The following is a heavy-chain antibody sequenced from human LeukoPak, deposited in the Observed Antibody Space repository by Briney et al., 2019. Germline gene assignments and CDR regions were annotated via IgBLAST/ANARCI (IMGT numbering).Heavy chain of an antibody. J-gene: IGHJ4*02. V-gene: IGHV1-8*01. CDR2: MNPNSGNT. D-gene: IGHD6-6*01. Sequence: ASVKVSCKASGYTFTSYDNNWVRQATGQGLEWMGWMNPNSGNTGYAQKFQGRVTMTRNTSISTAYMELSSLRSEDTAVYYCARGIAARGFAFDYWGQGTLVTVSS. CDR3: ARGIAARGFAFDY. CDR1: GYTFTSYD.